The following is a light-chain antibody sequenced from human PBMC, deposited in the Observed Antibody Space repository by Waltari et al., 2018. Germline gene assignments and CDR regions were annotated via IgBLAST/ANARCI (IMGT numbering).Light chain of an antibody. CDR1: QSVTNY. V-gene: IGKV3-11*01. J-gene: IGKJ4*01. Sequence: DIVLTQSPAILSLSPGARASLSCRASQSVTNYLAWYQQQPGQAPRLLIYDTSNRATGIPARFSGSGFGTDFTLTISSLEPEDFAVYYCQQRRNWPLTFGGGTKVEIK. CDR3: QQRRNWPLT. CDR2: DTS.